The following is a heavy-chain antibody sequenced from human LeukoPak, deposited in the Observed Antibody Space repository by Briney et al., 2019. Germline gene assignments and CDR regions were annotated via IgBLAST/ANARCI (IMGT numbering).Heavy chain of an antibody. CDR3: TRDMLRFLEWTFDY. CDR1: GFTFGDYA. D-gene: IGHD3-3*01. CDR2: IRSKAYGGTT. V-gene: IGHV3-49*04. J-gene: IGHJ4*02. Sequence: GGSLRLSCTASGFTFGDYAMSWVRQAPGKGLEWVGFIRSKAYGGTTEYAASVKGRFTISRDDSKSIAYLQMNSLKTEDTAVYYCTRDMLRFLEWTFDYWGQGTLVTVFS.